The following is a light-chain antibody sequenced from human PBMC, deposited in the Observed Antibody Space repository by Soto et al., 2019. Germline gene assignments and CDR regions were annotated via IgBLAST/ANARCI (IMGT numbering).Light chain of an antibody. J-gene: IGKJ1*01. CDR3: QQYNSYVWT. CDR1: QSISSS. Sequence: DIQLTQSPSTLSASAGDRVTLTCLASQSISSSLAWYQQKPGKAPKLLIYDASSLESGVPSRFSGSGSGTEFTLSVSSLQPDDFAAYYCQQYNSYVWTFGQGTKVDIK. V-gene: IGKV1-5*01. CDR2: DAS.